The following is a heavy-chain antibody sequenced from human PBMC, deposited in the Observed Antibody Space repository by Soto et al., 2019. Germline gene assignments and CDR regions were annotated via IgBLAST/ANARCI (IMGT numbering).Heavy chain of an antibody. CDR2: IYYSGST. CDR3: ATLVQFGELSPYGMDV. Sequence: SETLSLTCTVSGGSISSSSYYWGWIRQPPGKGLEWIGSIYYSGSTYYNPSLKSRVTISVDTSKNQFSLKLSSVTAADTAVYYCATLVQFGELSPYGMDVWGQGTTVTVSS. V-gene: IGHV4-39*01. D-gene: IGHD3-10*01. J-gene: IGHJ6*02. CDR1: GGSISSSSYY.